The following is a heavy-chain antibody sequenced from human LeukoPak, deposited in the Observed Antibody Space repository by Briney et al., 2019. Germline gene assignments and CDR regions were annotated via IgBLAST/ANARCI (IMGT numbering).Heavy chain of an antibody. CDR3: ARSGRDIVVVPAAMPMDV. CDR1: GGTFSSYA. CDR2: IIPIFGTA. J-gene: IGHJ6*03. D-gene: IGHD2-2*01. V-gene: IGHV1-69*13. Sequence: AASVKVSCKASGGTFSSYAISWVRQAPGQGLEWMGGIIPIFGTANYAQKFQGRVTITADESTSTAYMELSSLRSEDTAVYYCARSGRDIVVVPAAMPMDVWGKGTTVTVSS.